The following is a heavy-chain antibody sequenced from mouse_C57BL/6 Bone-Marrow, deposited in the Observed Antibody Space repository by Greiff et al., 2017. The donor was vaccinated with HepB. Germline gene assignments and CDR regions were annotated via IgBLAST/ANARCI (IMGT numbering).Heavy chain of an antibody. J-gene: IGHJ3*01. CDR3: ARSPYGNYVAWFAY. CDR2: IYIGNGYT. D-gene: IGHD2-10*02. Sequence: EVQWVESGAELVRPGSSVKMSCKTSGYTFPSYGINWVKQRPGPGLEWIGYIYIGNGYTEYNEKFKGKATLTSDTSSSTAYMQLSSLTSEDSAIYFCARSPYGNYVAWFAYWGQGTLVTVSA. CDR1: GYTFPSYG. V-gene: IGHV1-58*01.